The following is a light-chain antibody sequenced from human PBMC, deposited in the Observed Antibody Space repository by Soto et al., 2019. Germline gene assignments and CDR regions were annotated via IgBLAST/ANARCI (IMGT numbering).Light chain of an antibody. CDR3: SSFAGSYSPYV. V-gene: IGLV2-8*01. Sequence: QSALTQPPSASGSPGQSVTISCTGTSSDIGVYDFLSWYQQHPGKAPKVIIYQVNKRPSGVPDRFSGSKSSNTASLTVSGLRPEDEADYFCSSFAGSYSPYVFGTGTKLTVL. CDR1: SSDIGVYDF. CDR2: QVN. J-gene: IGLJ1*01.